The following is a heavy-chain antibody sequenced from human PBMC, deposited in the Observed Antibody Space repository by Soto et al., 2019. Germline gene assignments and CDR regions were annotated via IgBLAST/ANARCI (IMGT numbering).Heavy chain of an antibody. CDR3: ARGGRGAFDL. CDR1: GFTFSYYW. Sequence: EVQLVESGGGLVRPGGSLRLSCAASGFTFSYYWMHWVRQAPGKGLVWVSRIHSDGSSTTYADFVKGRFIISRDNARNTVDLRRNRVRGEDTAVYYCARGGRGAFDLWGQGKVVTVSS. V-gene: IGHV3-74*01. J-gene: IGHJ3*01. CDR2: IHSDGSST.